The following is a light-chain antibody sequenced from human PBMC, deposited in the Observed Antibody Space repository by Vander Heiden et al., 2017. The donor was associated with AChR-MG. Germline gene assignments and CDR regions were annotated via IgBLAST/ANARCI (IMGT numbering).Light chain of an antibody. CDR3: HQYGSSRRT. CDR2: GAS. V-gene: IGKV3-20*01. J-gene: IGKJ1*01. Sequence: EIVLTHSPGTLSLSQGERDTLSRRASQSVSSSLAWYQQKPGQAPRVIIYGASSRATGIPDRFSGSGSGTDFTLTISRLEPEDFAVYYCHQYGSSRRTFGQGTKVEIK. CDR1: QSVSSS.